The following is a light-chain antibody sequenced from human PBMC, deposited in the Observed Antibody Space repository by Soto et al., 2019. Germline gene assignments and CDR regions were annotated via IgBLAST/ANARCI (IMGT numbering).Light chain of an antibody. CDR2: DVS. J-gene: IGLJ2*01. CDR1: SSDIGTSNY. CDR3: SSYTTSSTLV. V-gene: IGLV2-14*03. Sequence: QSALTQPASVSGSPGQSITISCTGTSSDIGTSNYVSWYQHHPGKAPKLMIFDVSNRPSGVSNRFSGSKSGYTASLTISGLRAEDEADYYCSSYTTSSTLVFGGGTKLTFL.